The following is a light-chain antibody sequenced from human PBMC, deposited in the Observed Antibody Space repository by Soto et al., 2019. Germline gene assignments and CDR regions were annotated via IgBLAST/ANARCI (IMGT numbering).Light chain of an antibody. V-gene: IGKV1-5*01. CDR1: QSISSW. CDR3: QQYHSYYPWT. Sequence: DIQMTQSPSTLSASVGDRLTITCXASQSISSWLAWYQQKPGKPPKLLIYDASSLESGVPSRFSGSGSGTDFSLTITSLQPDDSATYYCQQYHSYYPWTFGQGTKVDIK. J-gene: IGKJ1*01. CDR2: DAS.